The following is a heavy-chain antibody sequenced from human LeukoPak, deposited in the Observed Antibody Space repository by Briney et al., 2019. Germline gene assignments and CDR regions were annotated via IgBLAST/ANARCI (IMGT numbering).Heavy chain of an antibody. D-gene: IGHD6-19*01. CDR2: IRDDGSNE. CDR3: ASMLVAGDFDY. J-gene: IGHJ4*02. V-gene: IGHV3-30*02. CDR1: GFTFSNYG. Sequence: PGGSLRLSCAASGFTFSNYGLHWVRQAPGKGLEWVAFIRDDGSNEYYANSVKGRFTISRDNSNNTLSLQMTSLRPEDTAVYYCASMLVAGDFDYWGQGTLVTVSS.